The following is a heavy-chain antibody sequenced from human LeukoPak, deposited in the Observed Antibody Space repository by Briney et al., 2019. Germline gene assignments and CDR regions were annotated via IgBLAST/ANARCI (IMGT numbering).Heavy chain of an antibody. V-gene: IGHV4-34*01. D-gene: IGHD3-22*01. Sequence: SETLSLTCAVYGGSFSGYYWSWIRQPPGKGLEWIGEINHSESTNYNPSLKSRVTISVDTSKNQFSLKLSSVTAADTAVYYCARGRSWSLIVVVTADAFDIWGQGTMVTVSS. J-gene: IGHJ3*02. CDR3: ARGRSWSLIVVVTADAFDI. CDR1: GGSFSGYY. CDR2: INHSEST.